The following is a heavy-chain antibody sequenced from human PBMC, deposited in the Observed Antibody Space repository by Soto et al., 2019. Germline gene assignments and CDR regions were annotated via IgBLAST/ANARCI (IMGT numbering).Heavy chain of an antibody. V-gene: IGHV3-23*01. CDR3: AKNQGVELVPLATVDWFDP. J-gene: IGHJ5*02. D-gene: IGHD1-26*01. CDR1: GFIFENFA. Sequence: GGSLLLSCGGSGFIFENFAMRWVRQPPGKGLEWSSSISGSGFKKYYADSVKGRFTIARDNSKSTVYLELNNLSAEDTAVYHCAKNQGVELVPLATVDWFDPWGQGSVVTVSS. CDR2: ISGSGFKK.